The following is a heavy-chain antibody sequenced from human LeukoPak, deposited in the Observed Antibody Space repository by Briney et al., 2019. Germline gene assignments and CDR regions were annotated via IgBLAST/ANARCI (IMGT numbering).Heavy chain of an antibody. D-gene: IGHD6-19*01. V-gene: IGHV3-15*01. CDR1: GFTFSNAW. Sequence: PGGSQTLLCAASGFTFSNAWMSWVRQAPGKGLGWGGRIKSKTDGGTTEYGAPVNGRFTISRDDSKNTLYVQMNSLKTEDTAVYYCTTEGSSVWYDYWGQTTV. CDR2: IKSKTDGGTT. CDR3: TTEGSSVWYDY. J-gene: IGHJ4*02.